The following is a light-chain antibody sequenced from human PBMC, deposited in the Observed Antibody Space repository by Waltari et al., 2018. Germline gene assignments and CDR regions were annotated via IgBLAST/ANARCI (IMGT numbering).Light chain of an antibody. V-gene: IGKV3-11*01. Sequence: EIVLTQSPATLSLSPGERATLSCRASQSISWYLAWYQQKAGQAPRLLIYDASNRATGIPARFSGSGSGTDFTLTISSLEPEDFAVYYCQQRSAWPLTFGGGTKVEIK. CDR3: QQRSAWPLT. CDR2: DAS. CDR1: QSISWY. J-gene: IGKJ4*01.